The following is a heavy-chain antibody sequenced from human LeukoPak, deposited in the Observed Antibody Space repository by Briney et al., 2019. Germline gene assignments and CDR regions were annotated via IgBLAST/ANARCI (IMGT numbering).Heavy chain of an antibody. V-gene: IGHV3-23*01. D-gene: IGHD1-20*01. CDR2: VSGSGGST. J-gene: IGHJ4*02. CDR1: GFTFSSSA. Sequence: GGSLRLSCAASGFTFSSSAMSWVRQAPGKGLEWVSGVSGSGGSTYYEDSVKGSLTISRDNSKNTLYLQMNSLRAEDTALYYCAKDRITVTSYYFDYWGQGTLVTVSS. CDR3: AKDRITVTSYYFDY.